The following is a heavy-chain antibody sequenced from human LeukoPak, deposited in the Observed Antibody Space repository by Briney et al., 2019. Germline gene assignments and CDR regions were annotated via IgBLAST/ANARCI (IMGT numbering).Heavy chain of an antibody. Sequence: ASVKVSCKASGYTFTSYGISWVRQAPGLGLEWMGWISAYNGNTNYAQKLQGRVTMTTDTSTSTAYMELRSLRSDDTAVYYCARRLAAAGTSDYWGQGTLVTVSS. D-gene: IGHD6-13*01. CDR3: ARRLAAAGTSDY. CDR2: ISAYNGNT. J-gene: IGHJ4*02. V-gene: IGHV1-18*01. CDR1: GYTFTSYG.